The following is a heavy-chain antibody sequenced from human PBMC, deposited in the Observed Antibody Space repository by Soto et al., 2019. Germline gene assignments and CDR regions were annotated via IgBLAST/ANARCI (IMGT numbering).Heavy chain of an antibody. D-gene: IGHD2-2*01. V-gene: IGHV3-23*01. CDR1: GFTFSNFD. J-gene: IGHJ1*01. CDR3: ATGTAEPAH. CDR2: ISTSGGTT. Sequence: EVQLLESGGGLVQPGGSLRISCAASGFTFSNFDMSWVRQAPGKGLEWVSGISTSGGTTYYADSVKGRFTSSRDNSKNTLYLQMTSLRAEDTSGYSCATGTAEPAHWGQGTLVTVSS.